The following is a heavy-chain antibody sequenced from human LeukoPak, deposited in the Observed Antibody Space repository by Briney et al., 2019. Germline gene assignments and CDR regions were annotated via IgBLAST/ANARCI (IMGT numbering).Heavy chain of an antibody. CDR2: ISSSSSYI. Sequence: GGSLRLSCAASGVTFSSYSMNWVRQAPGKGLEWVPSISSSSSYIYYADSVKGRFTISRDNAKNSLYLQMNSLRAEDTAVYSCARDRYNWNPDCMDVWGQGTTVTVSS. D-gene: IGHD1-20*01. J-gene: IGHJ6*02. CDR1: GVTFSSYS. V-gene: IGHV3-21*01. CDR3: ARDRYNWNPDCMDV.